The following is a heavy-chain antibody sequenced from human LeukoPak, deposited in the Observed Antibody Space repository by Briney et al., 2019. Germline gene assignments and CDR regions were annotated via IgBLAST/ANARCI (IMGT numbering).Heavy chain of an antibody. V-gene: IGHV1-3*01. CDR1: GYTFTSYA. Sequence: ASVKVSCKASGYTFTSYAMHWVRQAPGQRLEWMGWINDGNGNTKYSQKFQGRVTNTRDTSASTAYMELSSPRSEDTAVYYCARDSGTLSFDYWGQGTLVTVSS. D-gene: IGHD3-16*02. CDR2: INDGNGNT. J-gene: IGHJ4*02. CDR3: ARDSGTLSFDY.